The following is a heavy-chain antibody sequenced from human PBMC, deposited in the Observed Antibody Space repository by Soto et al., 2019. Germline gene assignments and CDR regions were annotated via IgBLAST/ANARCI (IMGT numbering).Heavy chain of an antibody. CDR3: AKDLQRALMVAILAY. CDR2: ISYDGSNK. D-gene: IGHD2-21*01. CDR1: GFTFSRYG. V-gene: IGHV3-30*18. J-gene: IGHJ4*02. Sequence: QVQLVESWGGVVQPGRSLRLSCAASGFTFSRYGMHWVLQAPGKGLEWVAVISYDGSNKYYADSVKGRFTISRDNSKNTLYLQMNSLRAEDTAVYYCAKDLQRALMVAILAYWGQGTLVTVSS.